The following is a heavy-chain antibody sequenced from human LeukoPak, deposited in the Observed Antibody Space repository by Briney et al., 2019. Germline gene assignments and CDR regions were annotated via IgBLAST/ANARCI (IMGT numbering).Heavy chain of an antibody. CDR1: GYTFTGYY. CDR2: INPNTDST. V-gene: IGHV1-2*02. CDR3: ARVPRRGDRFDP. J-gene: IGHJ5*02. D-gene: IGHD2-2*01. Sequence: ASVNVSCKASGYTFTGYYMHWVRQAPGQGLEWMGWINPNTDSTNYAQKFQGRVTMTRNTSISTAYMELSRLTSEDTAMYYCARVPRRGDRFDPWGQGTLVTVSS.